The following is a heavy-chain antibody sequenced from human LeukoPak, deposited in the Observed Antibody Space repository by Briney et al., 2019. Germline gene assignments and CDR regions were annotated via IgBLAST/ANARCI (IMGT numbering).Heavy chain of an antibody. V-gene: IGHV3-30*18. Sequence: GRSLRLSCAASGFTFSNYGMHWVRQAPGKGLEWVALISFDESSEYYADSVKGRFSISRDNSKNTLYLQMNNARVDDTAVYYCAKEVGYGSPYFDYWGQGTLVTISS. CDR1: GFTFSNYG. CDR3: AKEVGYGSPYFDY. D-gene: IGHD5-12*01. CDR2: ISFDESSE. J-gene: IGHJ4*02.